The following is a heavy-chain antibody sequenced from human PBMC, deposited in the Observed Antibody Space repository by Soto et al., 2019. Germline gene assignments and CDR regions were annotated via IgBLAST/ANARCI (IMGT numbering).Heavy chain of an antibody. CDR2: IYPGASDT. CDR3: ATRLGVAGSGAFDI. Sequence: GESLKISCKGSGYSFTNYWIGWVRQMPGKGLEWMGIIYPGASDTRYSPSLQGQVTTSADKSITTAYLQWSSLKASDTAMYYCATRLGVAGSGAFDIWGQGTMVTVSS. J-gene: IGHJ3*02. D-gene: IGHD6-19*01. V-gene: IGHV5-51*01. CDR1: GYSFTNYW.